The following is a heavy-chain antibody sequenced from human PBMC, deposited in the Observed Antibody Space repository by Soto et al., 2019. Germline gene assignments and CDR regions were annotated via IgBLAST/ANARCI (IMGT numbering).Heavy chain of an antibody. CDR3: ARGTYRSKTDFDY. J-gene: IGHJ4*02. D-gene: IGHD6-13*01. CDR1: GFTLSDYY. V-gene: IGHV3-11*01. CDR2: ISSSSGTI. Sequence: GGSLRLSCAASGFTLSDYYMTWIRQAPGSGLEWVSYISSSSGTISYATSVKVRFTISRDNAQNSLYLQMTSLRAEDTAVYYCARGTYRSKTDFDYWGQGTLVTVSS.